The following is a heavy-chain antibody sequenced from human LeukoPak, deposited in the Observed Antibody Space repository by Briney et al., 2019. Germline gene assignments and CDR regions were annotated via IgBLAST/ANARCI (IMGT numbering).Heavy chain of an antibody. CDR2: INHSGST. CDR1: GGSFSGYY. J-gene: IGHJ4*01. V-gene: IGHV4-34*01. CDR3: ARHEEAVAGRNFDY. Sequence: PSETLSLTCAVYGGSFSGYYWSWIRQSPGKGLEWIGEINHSGSTNYNPSLKSRVTLSVDTSKNQFSLKLSSVTAADTAVYYCARHEEAVAGRNFDYWGQGTLVTVSS. D-gene: IGHD6-19*01.